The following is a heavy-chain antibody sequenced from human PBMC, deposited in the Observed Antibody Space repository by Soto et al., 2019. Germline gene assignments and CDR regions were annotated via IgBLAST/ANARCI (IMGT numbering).Heavy chain of an antibody. D-gene: IGHD6-13*01. CDR3: EKEGRYSSSRGYFDY. CDR2: IWYDGSNK. CDR1: GFTISSYG. V-gene: IGHV3-33*06. Sequence: VGSLRLSCAASGFTISSYGMHWVRQAPGKGLEWVAVIWYDGSNKYYADSVKGRFTISRDNSKNTLYLQMNSLRAEDTAVYYCEKEGRYSSSRGYFDYWGQGTLVTVSS. J-gene: IGHJ4*02.